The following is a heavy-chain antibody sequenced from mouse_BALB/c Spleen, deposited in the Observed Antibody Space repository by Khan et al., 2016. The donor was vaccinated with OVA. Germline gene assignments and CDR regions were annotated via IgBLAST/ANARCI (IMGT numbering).Heavy chain of an antibody. CDR2: ISYSGST. Sequence: EVQLQESGPGLVKPSQSLSLTCTVTGYSITSDYAWNWIRQFPGNKLEWMGYISYSGSTSYNPSLKSRISITRDTSKNQFFLQLNSVTTEDTATYYCANYYGHYFDYWGQGTTLTVSS. D-gene: IGHD1-2*01. J-gene: IGHJ2*01. CDR3: ANYYGHYFDY. V-gene: IGHV3-2*02. CDR1: GYSITSDYA.